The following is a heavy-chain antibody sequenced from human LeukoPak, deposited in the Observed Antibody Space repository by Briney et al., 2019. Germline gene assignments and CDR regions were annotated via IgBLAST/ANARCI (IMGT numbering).Heavy chain of an antibody. V-gene: IGHV3-23*01. J-gene: IGHJ4*02. D-gene: IGHD3-10*01. CDR1: GFTFSSYG. Sequence: GGYLRFSGAASGFTFSSYGMSWVRQAPGKELEWVSDISGSGGSTYYADSGKGRFTISRDNSKNTLYLHMNGLRAEDTAVYYCARVVPRTDYGSGSYFWDPYYFDYWGQGTLVTVSS. CDR3: ARVVPRTDYGSGSYFWDPYYFDY. CDR2: ISGSGGST.